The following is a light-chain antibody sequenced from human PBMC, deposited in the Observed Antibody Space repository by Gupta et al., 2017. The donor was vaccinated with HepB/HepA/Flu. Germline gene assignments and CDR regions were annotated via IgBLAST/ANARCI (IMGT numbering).Light chain of an antibody. V-gene: IGLV3-21*04. Sequence: SYVVTQPPSVSVAPGRTATIPCEGQAIASEVVNWSRQSTSQVPVMVIACGGNRPSVLPGRFCGCNSGSSATLTINRGEAGEEADYYCQMWDDNTYNVVFGGGTKLTVL. CDR3: QMWDDNTYNVV. CDR2: CGG. J-gene: IGLJ2*01. CDR1: AIASEV.